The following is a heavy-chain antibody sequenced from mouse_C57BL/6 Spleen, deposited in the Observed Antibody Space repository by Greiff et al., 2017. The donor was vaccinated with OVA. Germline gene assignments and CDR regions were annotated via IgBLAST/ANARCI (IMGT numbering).Heavy chain of an antibody. CDR1: GFTFSSYA. Sequence: EVQLVESGGGLVKPGGSLKLSCAASGFTFSSYAMSWVRQTPEKRLEWVATISDGGSYTYYPANVKGRFTISRDNAKNNLYLQMSHLKSEDTAMYYCARGLTGTSWYFDVWGTGTTVTVSS. CDR2: ISDGGSYT. J-gene: IGHJ1*03. D-gene: IGHD4-1*01. V-gene: IGHV5-4*01. CDR3: ARGLTGTSWYFDV.